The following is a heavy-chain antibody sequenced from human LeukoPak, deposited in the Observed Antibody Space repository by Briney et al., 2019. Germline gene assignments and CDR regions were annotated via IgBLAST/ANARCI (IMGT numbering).Heavy chain of an antibody. CDR3: ARLSAVVTTYNWFDP. J-gene: IGHJ5*02. V-gene: IGHV4-59*08. CDR1: GGSISSYY. Sequence: SETLSLTCTVSGGSISSYYWSWIRQPPGKGLEWVGYIYYSGSTNYNPSLKSRVTISVDTSKNQFSLKLSSVTAADTAVYYCARLSAVVTTYNWFDPWGQGTLVTVSS. CDR2: IYYSGST. D-gene: IGHD2-21*02.